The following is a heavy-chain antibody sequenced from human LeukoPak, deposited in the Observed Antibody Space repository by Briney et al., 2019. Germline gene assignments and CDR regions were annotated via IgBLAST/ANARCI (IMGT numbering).Heavy chain of an antibody. D-gene: IGHD6-25*01. CDR1: GFTFSTHW. J-gene: IGHJ4*02. CDR3: VSGSGWIFDY. Sequence: GGSLRLSCATSGFTFSTHWMIWVRQAPGKGLEWVANINPDGSDKPYLVYVKGRFTISRDSARNSLYLQMNSLRAEDTAVYYCVSGSGWIFDYWGQGTLVTVSS. CDR2: INPDGSDK. V-gene: IGHV3-7*01.